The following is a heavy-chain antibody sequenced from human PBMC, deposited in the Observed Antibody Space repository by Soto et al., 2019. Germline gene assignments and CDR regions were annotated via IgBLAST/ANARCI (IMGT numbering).Heavy chain of an antibody. J-gene: IGHJ6*03. D-gene: IGHD6-19*01. Sequence: HVTLKESGPVLVKPTETLTLTCTVSGFSLSNGKVGVSWIRQPPGRALEWLAHIFSNDEKSDRTSLKSRLTIAEDTSKSQVVLNMTTVDTVDTATYYCARILFGRSVAGGYFYMDVWGKVTTVTVSS. CDR2: IFSNDEK. CDR1: GFSLSNGKVG. CDR3: ARILFGRSVAGGYFYMDV. V-gene: IGHV2-26*01.